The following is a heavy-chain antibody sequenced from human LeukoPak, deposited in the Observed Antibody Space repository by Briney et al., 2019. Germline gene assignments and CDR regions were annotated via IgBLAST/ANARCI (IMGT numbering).Heavy chain of an antibody. J-gene: IGHJ4*02. CDR1: GYTFTSYT. Sequence: RASVKVSCKASGYTFTSYTMHWVRQAPGQRLEWMGWINAGNGNTKYSQKFQGRVTITRDTSASTAYMELSSLRSEDTAVYYCARDMPYYYYGSGSYYNKFDYWGQGTLVTVSS. CDR3: ARDMPYYYYGSGSYYNKFDY. CDR2: INAGNGNT. V-gene: IGHV1-3*01. D-gene: IGHD3-10*01.